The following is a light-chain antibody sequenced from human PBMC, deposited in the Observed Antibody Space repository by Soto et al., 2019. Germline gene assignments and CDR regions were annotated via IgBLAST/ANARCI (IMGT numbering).Light chain of an antibody. V-gene: IGLV2-8*01. Sequence: QSALTQPPSASGSPGQSVTISCTGTSSDVGAYNYVSWYQQHPGKAPKFIIYEASKRPSGVPDRFSGSKSGNTASLTVSGLQAEDEADYYCSSYAGYNNIMVFGGGTKVTVL. CDR3: SSYAGYNNIMV. J-gene: IGLJ2*01. CDR2: EAS. CDR1: SSDVGAYNY.